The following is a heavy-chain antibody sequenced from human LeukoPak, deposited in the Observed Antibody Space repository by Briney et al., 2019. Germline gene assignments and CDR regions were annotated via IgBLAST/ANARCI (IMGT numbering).Heavy chain of an antibody. CDR1: GYTFTGYY. V-gene: IGHV1-2*02. D-gene: IGHD2-15*01. J-gene: IGHJ4*02. CDR2: INPNSGGT. CDR3: ARDRGCSGGSCYFS. Sequence: ASVKVSGKASGYTFTGYYMRWVRQAPGQGLEWMGWINPNSGGTNYAQKFQGRVTMTRDTSISTAYMELSSLRSDDTAVYYCARDRGCSGGSCYFSWGQGTLVTVSS.